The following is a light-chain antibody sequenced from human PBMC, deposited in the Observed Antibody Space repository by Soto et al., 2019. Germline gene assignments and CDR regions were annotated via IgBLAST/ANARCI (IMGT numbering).Light chain of an antibody. J-gene: IGLJ3*02. CDR2: EVR. V-gene: IGLV2-14*01. CDR1: MRDVGAYNL. Sequence: QSVLTQPASVSGSAGQSITIFCSGTMRDVGAYNLVSWYQQHPRTAPKLIIYEVRNRPSGISSRFSGSSSGNTTSLTISGHQPEDEGDYYSSAYTARSTMVFGRGTKLTVL. CDR3: SAYTARSTMV.